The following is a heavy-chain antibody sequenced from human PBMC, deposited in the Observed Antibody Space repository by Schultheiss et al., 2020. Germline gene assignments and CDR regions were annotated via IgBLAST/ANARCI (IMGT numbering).Heavy chain of an antibody. CDR2: INPNSGDT. CDR1: GYTFTGFY. Sequence: GESLKISCKASGYTFTGFYVHWVRQAPGQGLEWMGWINPNSGDTNYAQKFQGRVTMTRDTSISTAYMELSRLQSDDTAVYYCAKVLRGYSSGYWEIPSPLNYFDPWGQGTLVTVSS. J-gene: IGHJ5*02. V-gene: IGHV1-2*02. D-gene: IGHD5-18*01. CDR3: AKVLRGYSSGYWEIPSPLNYFDP.